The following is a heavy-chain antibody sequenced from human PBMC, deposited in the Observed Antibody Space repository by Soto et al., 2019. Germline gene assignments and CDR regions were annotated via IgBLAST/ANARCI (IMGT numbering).Heavy chain of an antibody. CDR2: IYYTGST. J-gene: IGHJ4*02. V-gene: IGHV4-31*03. CDR3: ARGVGSYSGSGSPYFSDY. CDR1: GGSISSGGYY. Sequence: PSETLSLTCTVSGGSISSGGYYWSWIRQHPERGLEWIGYIYYTGSTYYNPSLESRVTVSVDTSNNQFSLKLTSVTAADTAVYFCARGVGSYSGSGSPYFSDYWGQGTLVTVSS. D-gene: IGHD3-10*01.